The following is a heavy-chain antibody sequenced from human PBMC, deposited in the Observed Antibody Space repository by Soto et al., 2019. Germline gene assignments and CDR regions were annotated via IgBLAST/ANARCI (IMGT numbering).Heavy chain of an antibody. CDR2: INAGNGNT. CDR1: GCTFSSYA. CDR3: ARDPSSGYDSAGYFDY. Sequence: ASVKVSCKASGCTFSSYAISWVRQAPGQGLGWMGWINAGNGNTKYSQKFQGRVTITRDTSASTAYMELSSLRSEDTAVYYCARDPSSGYDSAGYFDYWGQGTLVTVSS. D-gene: IGHD5-12*01. J-gene: IGHJ4*02. V-gene: IGHV1-3*01.